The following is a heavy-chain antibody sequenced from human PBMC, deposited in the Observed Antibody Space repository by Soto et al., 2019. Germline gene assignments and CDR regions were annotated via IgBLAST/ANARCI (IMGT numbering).Heavy chain of an antibody. CDR2: IIPIFGTA. V-gene: IGHV1-69*13. J-gene: IGHJ3*02. CDR3: AREGQGATVVTTIHSFDI. Sequence: EASVKVSCKASGGPFSSYAISWVRQAAGQGLEWMGGIIPIFGTANSAQKFQGRGTITADESTSTAYMELSSLRSEDTAVYYCAREGQGATVVTTIHSFDIWGQGTIVTVSS. CDR1: GGPFSSYA. D-gene: IGHD2-21*02.